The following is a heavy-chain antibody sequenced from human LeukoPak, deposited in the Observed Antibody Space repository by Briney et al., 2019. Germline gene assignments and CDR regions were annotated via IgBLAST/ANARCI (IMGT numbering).Heavy chain of an antibody. CDR3: ARGVSSWYNYYYYYMDV. CDR2: INPNSGGT. V-gene: IGHV1-2*02. CDR1: GYTFTSNY. D-gene: IGHD6-13*01. Sequence: ASVKVSCKAFGYTFTSNYMHWVRQAPGQGLEWMGWINPNSGGTNYAQKFQGRVTMTRDTSISTAYMELSRLRSDDTAVYYCARGVSSWYNYYYYYMDVWGKGTTVTVSS. J-gene: IGHJ6*03.